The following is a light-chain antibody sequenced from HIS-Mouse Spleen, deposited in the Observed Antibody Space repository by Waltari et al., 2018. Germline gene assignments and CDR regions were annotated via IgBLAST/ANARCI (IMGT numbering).Light chain of an antibody. Sequence: EIVLTQSPGTLSLSPGERATLSCRASQSVSSSYLAWYQQKPGQAPRLLIYGASSRATGIPDRFSGSGSGTDFTITISRLEPKDFAVYYCQQYGSSPPWTFGQGTKVEIK. CDR2: GAS. CDR1: QSVSSSY. V-gene: IGKV3-20*01. J-gene: IGKJ1*01. CDR3: QQYGSSPPWT.